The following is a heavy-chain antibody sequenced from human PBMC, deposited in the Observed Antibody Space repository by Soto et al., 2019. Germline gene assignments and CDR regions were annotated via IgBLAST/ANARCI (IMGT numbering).Heavy chain of an antibody. CDR2: IRSKAYGATT. Sequence: PGGPLRLSCTTSAFTFGDYAMSWSRQAPGKGLEWVGVIRSKAYGATTDYAASVKGRFTISRDDPKSIAYLQMNSLKGADTGMYYCTKARYTSSYAYYGMDVWGHGTTVTVSS. V-gene: IGHV3-49*03. J-gene: IGHJ6*02. D-gene: IGHD5-12*01. CDR1: AFTFGDYA. CDR3: TKARYTSSYAYYGMDV.